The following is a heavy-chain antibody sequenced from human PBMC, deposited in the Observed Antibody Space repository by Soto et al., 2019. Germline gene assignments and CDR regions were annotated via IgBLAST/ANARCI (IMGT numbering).Heavy chain of an antibody. J-gene: IGHJ4*02. D-gene: IGHD3-3*01. CDR2: IIPILGIA. CDR3: AGTRLPYYDPDY. V-gene: IGHV1-69*02. Sequence: QVQLVQSGAEVKKPGSSVKVSCKASGGTFSSYTISWVRQAPGQGLEWMGRIIPILGIANYAQKFQGRVTITADKSTNTTYMELSSLRSEDTAVYYCAGTRLPYYDPDYWGQGTLVTVSS. CDR1: GGTFSSYT.